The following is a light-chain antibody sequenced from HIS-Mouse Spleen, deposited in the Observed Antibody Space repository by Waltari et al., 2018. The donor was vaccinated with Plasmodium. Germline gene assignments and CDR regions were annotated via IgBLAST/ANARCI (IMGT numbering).Light chain of an antibody. CDR1: QGIRHD. J-gene: IGKJ2*01. CDR3: LQDYNYPYT. CDR2: AAS. V-gene: IGKV1-6*01. Sequence: AIQMTQSPSSLSASVGDRVTITCRASQGIRHDLGWYQQKPGKAPKLLISAASSLQSGVPSRFGGSGSGTDFTLTISILQPEDFATYYCLQDYNYPYTFGQGTKLEIK.